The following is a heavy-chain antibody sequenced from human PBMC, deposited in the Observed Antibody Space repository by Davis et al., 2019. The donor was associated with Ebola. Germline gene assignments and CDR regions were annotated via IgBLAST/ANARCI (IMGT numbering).Heavy chain of an antibody. J-gene: IGHJ4*02. V-gene: IGHV3-49*04. D-gene: IGHD6-19*01. CDR1: GFTFSSYS. CDR3: TRDLRSSGWSLGY. CDR2: IRSKAYGGTT. Sequence: GESLKISCAASGFTFSSYSMNWVRQAPGKGLEWVGFIRSKAYGGTTEYAASVKGRFTISRHDSKSIAYLQMNSLKTEDTAVYYCTRDLRSSGWSLGYWGQGTLVTVSS.